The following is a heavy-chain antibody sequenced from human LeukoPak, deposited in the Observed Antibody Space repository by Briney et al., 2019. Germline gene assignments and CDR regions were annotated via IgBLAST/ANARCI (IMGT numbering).Heavy chain of an antibody. CDR2: IYYSGST. D-gene: IGHD2-2*02. CDR3: ARALGLVPAAIGATGP. V-gene: IGHV4-30-4*08. Sequence: PSETLSLTCTVSGGSISSGDYYWSWIRQPPGKGLEWIGYIYYSGSTYYNPSLKSRVTISVDTSKNQFSLKLSSVTAADTAVYYCARALGLVPAAIGATGPWGQGTLVTVSS. CDR1: GGSISSGDYY. J-gene: IGHJ5*02.